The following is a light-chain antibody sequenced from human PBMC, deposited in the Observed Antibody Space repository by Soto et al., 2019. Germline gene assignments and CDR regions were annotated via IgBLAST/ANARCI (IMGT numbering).Light chain of an antibody. Sequence: EIVMTQSPATLSVSPGEKATLSCRASQSFSNNLSWFQHKPGHVPRLLIDGASDRATGVSARFSGSGSGTEFTLTIISLQSEDFAVYYCQQYHYWWTFGQGTKVDIK. V-gene: IGKV3-15*01. CDR1: QSFSNN. CDR2: GAS. J-gene: IGKJ1*01. CDR3: QQYHYWWT.